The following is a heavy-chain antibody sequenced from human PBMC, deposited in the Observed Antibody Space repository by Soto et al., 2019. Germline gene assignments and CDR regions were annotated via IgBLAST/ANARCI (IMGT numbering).Heavy chain of an antibody. J-gene: IGHJ4*02. V-gene: IGHV3-23*01. CDR1: GFTFSNYA. CDR3: AKLRDVEYYDFWSGYYYYFDY. D-gene: IGHD3-3*01. Sequence: GGSLRLSCAASGFTFSNYAMNWVRQAPGKGLEWVSAISGSGNSTYYADSLKGRFTISRDNSKNTLFLQMNSLRAEDTAVYYCAKLRDVEYYDFWSGYYYYFDYWGQGTLVTVSS. CDR2: ISGSGNST.